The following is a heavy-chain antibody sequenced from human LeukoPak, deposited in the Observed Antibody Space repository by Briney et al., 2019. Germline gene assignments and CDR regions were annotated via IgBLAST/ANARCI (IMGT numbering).Heavy chain of an antibody. D-gene: IGHD2-2*01. CDR2: IVDDVSYR. V-gene: IGHV3-30*04. CDR1: GFTFSTDT. Sequence: QAGGALSLSCSGSGFTFSTDTMHWLGPGPGNGLEGGAVIVDDVSYRYYAGSVGGRFTFHRDNSNNPLYLQMNSLSAEDTAVYYCARGHRPCTSACLFDSWGQGTLVTVSS. CDR3: ARGHRPCTSACLFDS. J-gene: IGHJ4*02.